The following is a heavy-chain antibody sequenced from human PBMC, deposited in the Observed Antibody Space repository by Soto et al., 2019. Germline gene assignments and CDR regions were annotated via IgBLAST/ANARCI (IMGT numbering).Heavy chain of an antibody. D-gene: IGHD6-6*01. J-gene: IGHJ3*02. CDR2: INPSGGST. CDR1: GYTFTSYY. V-gene: IGHV1-46*01. Sequence: ASVKVSCKASGYTFTSYYMHWVRQAPGQGLEWMGIINPSGGSTSYAQKFQGRVTMTRDTSTSTVYMELSSLRAEDTAVYYCARWDSSSARAYNAFDIWGQGTMVTVSS. CDR3: ARWDSSSARAYNAFDI.